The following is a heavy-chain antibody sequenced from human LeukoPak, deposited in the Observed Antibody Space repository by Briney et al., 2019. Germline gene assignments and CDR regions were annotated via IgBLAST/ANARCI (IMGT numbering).Heavy chain of an antibody. J-gene: IGHJ6*03. CDR1: GNSISSGDNY. CDR3: AREESDWSSLGYYYHYMDV. V-gene: IGHV4-61*02. CDR2: ICTSGST. Sequence: SETLSLTCTVSGNSISSGDNYWSWIRQPAGKGLEWIGRICTSGSTNYKPSLKSRVTISVDASKNQFSLKLGSVTAADTAVYYCAREESDWSSLGYYYHYMDVWGKGTAVTISS. D-gene: IGHD3-9*01.